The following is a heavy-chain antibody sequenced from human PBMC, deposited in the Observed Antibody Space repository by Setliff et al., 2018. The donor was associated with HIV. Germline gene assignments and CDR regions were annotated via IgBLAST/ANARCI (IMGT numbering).Heavy chain of an antibody. J-gene: IGHJ5*02. CDR3: ARDWSMTSRESNWFKP. Sequence: ASVKVSCKASGYTFTGYYMHWVRQAPGQGLEWMGRINPKTGDTKYKQKFQGIVTMTRDASINTAYMDLSSLTSDDTAVYYCARDWSMTSRESNWFKPWGQGTLVTVSS. D-gene: IGHD6-6*01. V-gene: IGHV1-2*06. CDR2: INPKTGDT. CDR1: GYTFTGYY.